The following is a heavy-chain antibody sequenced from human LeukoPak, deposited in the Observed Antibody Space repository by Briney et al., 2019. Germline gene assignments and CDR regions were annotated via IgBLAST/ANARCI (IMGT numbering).Heavy chain of an antibody. Sequence: GGSLRLSCAASGFTVSSNYMSWVRQAPGKGLEWVSVIYSGGSTYCADSVKGRFTISRDNSKNTLYLQMNSLRADDTAVYYCAKPAKTDYADYWGQGTLVTVSS. CDR2: IYSGGST. CDR1: GFTVSSNY. D-gene: IGHD1-14*01. V-gene: IGHV3-53*01. CDR3: AKPAKTDYADY. J-gene: IGHJ4*02.